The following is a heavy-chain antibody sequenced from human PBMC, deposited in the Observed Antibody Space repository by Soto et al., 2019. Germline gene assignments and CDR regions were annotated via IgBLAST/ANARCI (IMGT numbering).Heavy chain of an antibody. D-gene: IGHD2-2*02. Sequence: ASVKVSCKASGYTFTSYGISWVRQAPGQGLEWMEWISAYNGNTNYAQKLQGRVTMTTDTSTSTAYMELRSLRSDDTAVYYCASPIRSPHDPRGGMDVWGQGTTVTVSS. CDR1: GYTFTSYG. CDR3: ASPIRSPHDPRGGMDV. CDR2: ISAYNGNT. V-gene: IGHV1-18*04. J-gene: IGHJ6*02.